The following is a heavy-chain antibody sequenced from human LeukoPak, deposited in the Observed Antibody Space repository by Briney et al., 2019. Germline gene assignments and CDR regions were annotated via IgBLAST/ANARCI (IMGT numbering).Heavy chain of an antibody. V-gene: IGHV3-53*01. CDR1: GFTVSSNY. CDR2: IYSGSST. J-gene: IGHJ4*02. D-gene: IGHD2-2*01. Sequence: GGSLRLSCAAFGFTVSSNYMSWVRQAPGKGLEWASVIYSGSSTYYADSVKGRFTISRDNSKNTLYLQMNSLRAEDTAVYYCARGGSTSPRHFDYWGQGTLVTVSS. CDR3: ARGGSTSPRHFDY.